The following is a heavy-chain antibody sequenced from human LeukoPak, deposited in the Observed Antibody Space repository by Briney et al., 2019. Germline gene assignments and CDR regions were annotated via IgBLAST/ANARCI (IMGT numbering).Heavy chain of an antibody. J-gene: IGHJ4*02. CDR1: GYTFTSYD. CDR3: ARRRFGELLRFVDY. CDR2: MNPNSGNT. D-gene: IGHD3-10*01. Sequence: ASVKVSCKASGYTFTSYDINWVRQDTGQGLEWMGWMNPNSGNTGYAQKFQGRVTMTRNTSISTAYMELSSLRSEDTAVYYCARRRFGELLRFVDYWGQGTLVTVSS. V-gene: IGHV1-8*01.